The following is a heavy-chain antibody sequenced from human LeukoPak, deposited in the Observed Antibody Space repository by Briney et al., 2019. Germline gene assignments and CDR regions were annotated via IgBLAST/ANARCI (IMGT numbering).Heavy chain of an antibody. CDR3: AREGIRSFYFDY. J-gene: IGHJ4*02. V-gene: IGHV4-39*02. CDR1: GGSISSSRYY. CDR2: IYYSGST. Sequence: PSETLSLTCTVSGGSISSSRYYWGWIRRPPGKGLEWIGTIYYSGSTYYNPSLRSRVTISVDSSKNQFSLKLSSVTAADTAVYYCAREGIRSFYFDYWGQGTLVTASS. D-gene: IGHD3-16*02.